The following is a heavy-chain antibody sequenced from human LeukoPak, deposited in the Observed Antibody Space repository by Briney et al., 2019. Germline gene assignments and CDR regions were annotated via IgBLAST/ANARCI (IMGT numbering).Heavy chain of an antibody. J-gene: IGHJ4*02. V-gene: IGHV3-9*01. CDR2: ISWNSGSI. Sequence: PGGSLRLSCAASGFTFDDYAMHWVRQAPGKGLEWVSGISWNSGSIGYADSVKGRFTISRDNAKNSLYLQMNSLRAEDTALYYCAKGSLGGTYYFDYWGQGTLVTVSS. D-gene: IGHD3-10*01. CDR1: GFTFDDYA. CDR3: AKGSLGGTYYFDY.